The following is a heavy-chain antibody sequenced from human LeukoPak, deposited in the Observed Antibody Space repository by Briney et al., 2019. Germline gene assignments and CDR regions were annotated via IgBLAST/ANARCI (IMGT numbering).Heavy chain of an antibody. CDR3: ARLAQCGGDCSASGN. D-gene: IGHD2-21*02. CDR2: INPNTGAT. V-gene: IGHV1-2*02. J-gene: IGHJ4*02. CDR1: GYTFTGYY. Sequence: ASVMVSCKASGYTFTGYYIYWVRQAPGQGLEWMGWINPNTGATKYAQKFQGRFTLTTDTSISTVYMELSSLTSDDTAVYYCARLAQCGGDCSASGNWGQGALVTVSS.